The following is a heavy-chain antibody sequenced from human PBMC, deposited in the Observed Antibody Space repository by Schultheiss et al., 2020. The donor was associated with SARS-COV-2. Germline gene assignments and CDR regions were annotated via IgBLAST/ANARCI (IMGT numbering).Heavy chain of an antibody. V-gene: IGHV1-2*06. CDR1: AYTFTGYY. CDR3: AREGIAVAGAGDY. CDR2: INPNSGGT. J-gene: IGHJ4*02. D-gene: IGHD6-19*01. Sequence: ASVKVSCKTSAYTFTGYYMHWVRQAPGQGLEWMGRINPNSGGTNYAQKFQGRVTMTRDTSISTAYMELSRLRSDDTAVYYCAREGIAVAGAGDYWGQGTLVTVSS.